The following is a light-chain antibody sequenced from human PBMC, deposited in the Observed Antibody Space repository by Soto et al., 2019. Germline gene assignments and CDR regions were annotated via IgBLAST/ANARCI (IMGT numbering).Light chain of an antibody. Sequence: ETVLTQSPATLSLSPGERATLSCRASQSVHTYLAWYQQKAGQAPRLLIYDASNRATGIPARFSGSGSGTDFTLTISSREPEDCAVYYCKQRSNWPPYTFGQGTKLEIK. CDR3: KQRSNWPPYT. J-gene: IGKJ2*01. V-gene: IGKV3-11*01. CDR2: DAS. CDR1: QSVHTY.